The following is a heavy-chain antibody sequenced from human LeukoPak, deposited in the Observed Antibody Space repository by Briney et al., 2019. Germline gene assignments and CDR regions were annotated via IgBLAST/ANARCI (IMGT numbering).Heavy chain of an antibody. D-gene: IGHD3-10*01. CDR3: ARAIRQMVRGVNTQYYFDF. J-gene: IGHJ4*02. CDR2: MNPNTGRT. CDR1: GYTFSSYD. V-gene: IGHV1-8*01. Sequence: ASVKVSCKASGYTFSSYDLNWVRQAPGQGLEWMGWMNPNTGRTGYVQEFQGRVTMTSSTSISTAYMELISLRSDDTAVYYCARAIRQMVRGVNTQYYFDFWGQGTLVTVSS.